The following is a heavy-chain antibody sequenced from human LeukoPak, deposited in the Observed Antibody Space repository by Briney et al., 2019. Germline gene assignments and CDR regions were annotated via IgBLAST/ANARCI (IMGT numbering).Heavy chain of an antibody. CDR3: ARALDSSGWYADFD. Sequence: SETLSLTCTVSGGSISSYYWSWIRQLPGKGLEWIGYIYYSGSTNYNPSLKSRVTISVDTSKNQFSLKLSSVTAADTAVYYCARALDSSGWYADFDWGQGTLVTVSS. V-gene: IGHV4-59*01. CDR2: IYYSGST. CDR1: GGSISSYY. J-gene: IGHJ4*02. D-gene: IGHD6-19*01.